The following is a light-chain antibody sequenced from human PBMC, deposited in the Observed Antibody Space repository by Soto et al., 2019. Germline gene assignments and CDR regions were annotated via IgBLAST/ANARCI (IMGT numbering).Light chain of an antibody. Sequence: EIVLTQSPATLSLFPGERATLSCRASQSVSSYLVWYQQKPGQAPRLLIYDASNRATGIPARFTGSGSGTDFSLTISSLEPADFAVYYCQQRSTWPLTFGGGTKVEIK. CDR3: QQRSTWPLT. J-gene: IGKJ4*01. CDR2: DAS. V-gene: IGKV3-11*01. CDR1: QSVSSY.